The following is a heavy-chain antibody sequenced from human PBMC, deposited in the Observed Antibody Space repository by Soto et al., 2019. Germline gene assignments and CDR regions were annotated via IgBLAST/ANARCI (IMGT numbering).Heavy chain of an antibody. D-gene: IGHD3-9*01. CDR3: ARGISYDMLSGYAPSRVVGAFDI. CDR2: INPSGGST. Sequence: QVQLVQSGAEVKKPGASVKVSCKASGYTFTSYYMHWVRQATGQGLEWMGIINPSGGSTGYAQKFQGRVTMTRDTSTSTAYMELSSLRSEDTAVYYCARGISYDMLSGYAPSRVVGAFDIWGQGTMVAVSS. V-gene: IGHV1-46*01. J-gene: IGHJ3*02. CDR1: GYTFTSYY.